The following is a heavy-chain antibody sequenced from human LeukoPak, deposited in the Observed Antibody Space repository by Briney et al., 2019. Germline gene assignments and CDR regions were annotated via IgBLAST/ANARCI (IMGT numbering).Heavy chain of an antibody. CDR3: ASCPIVVVTDEYYFDY. CDR1: GYTFTSYG. V-gene: IGHV1-18*01. D-gene: IGHD3-22*01. Sequence: GASVKVPCKASGYTFTSYGISWVRQAPGQGLEWMGWISAYNGNTNYAQKLQGRVTMTTDTSTSTAYMELSSLRSEDTAVYYCASCPIVVVTDEYYFDYWGQGTLVTVSS. J-gene: IGHJ4*02. CDR2: ISAYNGNT.